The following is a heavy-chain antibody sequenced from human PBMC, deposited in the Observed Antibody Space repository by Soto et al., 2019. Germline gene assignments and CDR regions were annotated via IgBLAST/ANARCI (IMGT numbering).Heavy chain of an antibody. V-gene: IGHV3-30*18. CDR2: ISYDGSNK. CDR3: AKSGDRYYYDSSGYPTAPFDY. Sequence: QVQLVESGGGVVQPGRSLRLSCAASGFTFSNYGMHWVRQAPGKGLEWVAVISYDGSNKNYADSVKGRFTISRDNSKNXLXLXXNSLRAEDTAVYYCAKSGDRYYYDSSGYPTAPFDYWGQGTLVTVSS. J-gene: IGHJ4*02. D-gene: IGHD3-22*01. CDR1: GFTFSNYG.